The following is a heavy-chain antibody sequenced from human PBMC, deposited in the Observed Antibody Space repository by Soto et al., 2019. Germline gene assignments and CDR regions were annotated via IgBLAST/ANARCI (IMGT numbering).Heavy chain of an antibody. J-gene: IGHJ6*02. V-gene: IGHV3-48*03. CDR2: ISSSGSTI. Sequence: PGGSLRLSCAASGFTFSSYEMNWVRQAPGKGLEWVSYISSSGSTIYYADSVKGRFTISRDNAKNSLYLQMNSLRAEDTAVYYCARDDGLLWFGELAYGMDVWGQGTTVTVSS. CDR3: ARDDGLLWFGELAYGMDV. CDR1: GFTFSSYE. D-gene: IGHD3-10*01.